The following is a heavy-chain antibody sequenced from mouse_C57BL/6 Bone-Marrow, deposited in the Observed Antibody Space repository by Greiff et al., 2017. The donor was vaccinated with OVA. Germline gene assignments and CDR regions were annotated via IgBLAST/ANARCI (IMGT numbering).Heavy chain of an antibody. CDR3: ASYGYDVPWYFDV. V-gene: IGHV1-82*01. CDR1: GYTFTSYW. Sequence: QVQLQQPGAELVKPGASVKMSCKASGYTFTSYWMNWVKQRPGKGLEWIGRIYPGDGDTNYNGKFKGKATLTADKSSSTAYMQLSSLTSEDSAVYFCASYGYDVPWYFDVWGTGTTVTVSS. CDR2: IYPGDGDT. D-gene: IGHD2-2*01. J-gene: IGHJ1*03.